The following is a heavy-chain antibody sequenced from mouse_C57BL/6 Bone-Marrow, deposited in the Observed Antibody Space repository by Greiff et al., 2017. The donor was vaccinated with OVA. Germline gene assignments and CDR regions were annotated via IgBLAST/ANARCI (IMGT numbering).Heavy chain of an antibody. D-gene: IGHD2-2*01. J-gene: IGHJ2*01. CDR3: ARTLWLRCYYFDY. V-gene: IGHV1-69*01. Sequence: QVQLQQPGAELVMPGASVKLSCKASGYTFTSYWMHWVKQRPGQGLEWIGEIDPSDSYTNYNQKFKGKSTLTVDKSSSTAYMQLSSLTSEDSAVYYCARTLWLRCYYFDYWGQGTTLTVSS. CDR1: GYTFTSYW. CDR2: IDPSDSYT.